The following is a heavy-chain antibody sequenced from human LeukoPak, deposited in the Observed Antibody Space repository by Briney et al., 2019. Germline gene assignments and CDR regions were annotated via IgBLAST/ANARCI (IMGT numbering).Heavy chain of an antibody. CDR3: ARQEYYYDQPREILFDY. Sequence: KPSETLSLTCTVSGGSISSSSYYWGWIPHPPGKGLEWIGRTYYSGSTYYNPSLKSRVTISVDTSKNQFSLKLSSVTAADTAVYYCARQEYYYDQPREILFDYWGQGTLVTVSS. J-gene: IGHJ4*02. V-gene: IGHV4-39*01. CDR2: TYYSGST. D-gene: IGHD3-22*01. CDR1: GGSISSSSYY.